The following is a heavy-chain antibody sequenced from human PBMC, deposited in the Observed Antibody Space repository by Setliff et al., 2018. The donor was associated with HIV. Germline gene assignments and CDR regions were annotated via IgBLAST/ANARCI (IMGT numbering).Heavy chain of an antibody. CDR3: TPTDYGGSDY. CDR1: GFTFSNAW. Sequence: PGGSLRLSCAASGFTFSNAWMTWVRQAPGKGLEWVGHIKRKTDGGTTDYAAPVKGRFTISRDDSKNTLYLQMNSLKTEDTAVYYCTPTDYGGSDYWGQGTLVTVS. CDR2: IKRKTDGGTT. J-gene: IGHJ4*02. V-gene: IGHV3-15*01. D-gene: IGHD3-10*01.